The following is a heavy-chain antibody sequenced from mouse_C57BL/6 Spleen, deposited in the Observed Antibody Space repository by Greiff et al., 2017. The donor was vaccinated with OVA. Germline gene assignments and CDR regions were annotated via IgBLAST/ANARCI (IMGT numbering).Heavy chain of an antibody. CDR2: IWGDGST. Sequence: VKLMESGPGLVAPSQSLSITCTVSGFSLTSYGVSWVRQPPGKGLEWLGVIWGDGSTNYHSALISRLSISKDNSKRHVFYKLNSLQTEDTATYNCAKQDGFDRYFDVWGTGTTVTVSS. V-gene: IGHV2-3*01. CDR3: AKQDGFDRYFDV. CDR1: GFSLTSYG. J-gene: IGHJ1*03. D-gene: IGHD2-2*01.